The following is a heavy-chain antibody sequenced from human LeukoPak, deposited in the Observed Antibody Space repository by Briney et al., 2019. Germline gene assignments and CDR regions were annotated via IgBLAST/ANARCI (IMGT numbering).Heavy chain of an antibody. V-gene: IGHV4-4*02. Sequence: SETLSLTCAVSGGSINSNNWWSWVRQSPGKGLEWIGEIYHSGSTNYNPSLKSRVTISVDKSKNQFSLNLNSVTAADTAVYYCARGDPWNYYGSGNWFDPWGQGTLVTVSS. D-gene: IGHD3-10*01. CDR2: IYHSGST. CDR3: ARGDPWNYYGSGNWFDP. CDR1: GGSINSNNW. J-gene: IGHJ5*02.